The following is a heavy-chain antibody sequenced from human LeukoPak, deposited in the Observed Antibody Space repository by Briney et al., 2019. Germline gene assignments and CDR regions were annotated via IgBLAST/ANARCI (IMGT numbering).Heavy chain of an antibody. CDR3: ARLSYDGEGY. J-gene: IGHJ4*02. D-gene: IGHD3-10*01. CDR2: ISAFSGKT. V-gene: IGHV1-18*01. CDR1: GYTFTTYG. Sequence: GASVNVSCKSSGYTFTTYGISWARQAPGQGLEYMGWISAFSGKTNYAQKFEGRVALNMDTSKSTVKMELRMLTFDDADEYFCARLSYDGEGYWGQGTLVTVSS.